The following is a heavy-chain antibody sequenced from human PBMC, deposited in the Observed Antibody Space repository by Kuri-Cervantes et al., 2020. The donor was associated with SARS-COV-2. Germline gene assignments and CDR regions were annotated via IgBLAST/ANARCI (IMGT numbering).Heavy chain of an antibody. J-gene: IGHJ4*02. CDR1: GGPFSGYY. CDR2: VSYNGAT. D-gene: IGHD3/OR15-3a*01. CDR3: SGRVDFSSVDY. V-gene: IGHV4-59*01. Sequence: SETLSLTCTVYGGPFSGYYWSWIRQPPGKGLEWIGYVSYNGATAYNPSLKSRVTMSLDTSKNQFSLRLSSVTAADTAVYYCSGRVDFSSVDYWGQGTLVTVSS.